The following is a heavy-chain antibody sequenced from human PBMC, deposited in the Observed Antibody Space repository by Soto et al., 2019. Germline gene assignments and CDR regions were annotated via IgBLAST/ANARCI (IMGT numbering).Heavy chain of an antibody. D-gene: IGHD3-3*01. J-gene: IGHJ5*02. CDR2: MNPNSGNT. V-gene: IGHV1-8*01. CDR3: ARVLRFLEWLSDGGHHWFDP. CDR1: GYTFTSYD. Sequence: GASVKVSCKASGYTFTSYDINWVRQATGQGLEWMGWMNPNSGNTGYAQKFQGRVTMTRNTSISTAYMELSSLRSEDTAVYYCARVLRFLEWLSDGGHHWFDPWGQGTLVTVSS.